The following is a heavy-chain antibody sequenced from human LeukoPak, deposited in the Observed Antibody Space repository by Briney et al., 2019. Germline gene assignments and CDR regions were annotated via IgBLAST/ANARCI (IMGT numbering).Heavy chain of an antibody. CDR1: GFTFSTYA. J-gene: IGHJ4*02. CDR3: ARGTWSGYGVYFDY. CDR2: ISGSGDNT. D-gene: IGHD3-3*01. V-gene: IGHV3-23*01. Sequence: GGSLRLSCAASGFTFSTYAMSWVRQAPGKGLEWVSVISGSGDNTYYADSVKGRFTISRDNSKNTLHLQMNSLRAEDTALYYCARGTWSGYGVYFDYWGQGTLVTVSS.